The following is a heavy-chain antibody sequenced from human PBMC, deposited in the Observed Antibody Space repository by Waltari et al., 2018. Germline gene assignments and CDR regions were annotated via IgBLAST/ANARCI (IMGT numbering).Heavy chain of an antibody. V-gene: IGHV5-51*01. Sequence: EVQLVQSGAEVKKPGESLKISCKGSGYSFTSYWIGWVRQMPGKGLEWMGIIYPGDSDTRYSPSFQGQVTISADKSISTAYLQWSSLKASDTAMYYCARHFTYCGGDCYPGWFDPWGQGTLVTVSS. CDR1: GYSFTSYW. CDR2: IYPGDSDT. D-gene: IGHD2-21*01. CDR3: ARHFTYCGGDCYPGWFDP. J-gene: IGHJ5*02.